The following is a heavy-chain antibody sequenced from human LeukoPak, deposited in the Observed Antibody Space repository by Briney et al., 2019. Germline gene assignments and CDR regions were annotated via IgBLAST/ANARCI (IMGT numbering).Heavy chain of an antibody. CDR1: GGSISSYY. V-gene: IGHV4-4*09. CDR3: ARLSAGSWSYFDY. D-gene: IGHD2/OR15-2a*01. J-gene: IGHJ4*02. CDR2: IYTSGST. Sequence: SETLSHTCTVSGGSISSYYWSWIRQPPGKGLEWIGYIYTSGSTNYNPSLKSRVTISVDTSKNQFSLKLSSVTAADTAVYYCARLSAGSWSYFDYWGQGTLVTVSS.